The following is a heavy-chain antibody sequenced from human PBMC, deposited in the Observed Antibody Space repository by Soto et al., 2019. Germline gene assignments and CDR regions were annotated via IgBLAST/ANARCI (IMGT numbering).Heavy chain of an antibody. CDR2: IYYSGST. V-gene: IGHV4-59*08. D-gene: IGHD4-17*01. Sequence: QVQLQESGPGLVKPSETLSLTCTVSGGSISSYYWSWIRQPPGKGLEWIGYIYYSGSTNYNPSLKSRVTISVDTSKNQLSLKLSSVATADTAVYYCARRYGYYFDYWGQGTLGTVSS. CDR1: GGSISSYY. J-gene: IGHJ4*02. CDR3: ARRYGYYFDY.